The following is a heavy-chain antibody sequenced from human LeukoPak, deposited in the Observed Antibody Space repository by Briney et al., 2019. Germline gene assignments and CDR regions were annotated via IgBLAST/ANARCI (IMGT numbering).Heavy chain of an antibody. CDR2: INPNSGGT. Sequence: ASVKVSCKASGYTFTGYYMHWVRQAPGQGLEWMGWINPNSGGTNYAQKFQGRVTMTRDTSISTAYMELSRLRSDDTAVYYCARVGVDCSSTSCYTGGYDFHYYYGMDVWGQGTTVTVSS. J-gene: IGHJ6*02. D-gene: IGHD2-2*02. CDR1: GYTFTGYY. CDR3: ARVGVDCSSTSCYTGGYDFHYYYGMDV. V-gene: IGHV1-2*02.